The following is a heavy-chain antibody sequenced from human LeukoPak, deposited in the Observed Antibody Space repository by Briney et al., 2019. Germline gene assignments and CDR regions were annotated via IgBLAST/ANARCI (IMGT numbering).Heavy chain of an antibody. CDR1: GFTFSSYE. J-gene: IGHJ4*02. Sequence: QPGGSLRLSCAASGFTFSSYEMNWVRQAPGRGLEWVSVISGSGVTHYADSVKGRFTISRDNSKNTLYLQMSSLRAEDTAVYHCAKGRGSGAYYAAFDYWGQGTLVTVSS. D-gene: IGHD3-22*01. V-gene: IGHV3-23*01. CDR2: ISGSGVT. CDR3: AKGRGSGAYYAAFDY.